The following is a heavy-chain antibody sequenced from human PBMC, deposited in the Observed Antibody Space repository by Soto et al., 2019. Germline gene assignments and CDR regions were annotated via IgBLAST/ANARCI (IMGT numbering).Heavy chain of an antibody. J-gene: IGHJ4*02. CDR2: ISGSGDTM. D-gene: IGHD3-10*01. Sequence: GGSLRLSCAASGFTISDYYMNWIRQAPGKGLEWVSHISGSGDTMNYADSVKGRFTISRDNTKNSLYLQMNSLRAEDSAVYYCARDPEAYGWGSYYYYVDFWGQGTLVTVSS. V-gene: IGHV3-11*01. CDR1: GFTISDYY. CDR3: ARDPEAYGWGSYYYYVDF.